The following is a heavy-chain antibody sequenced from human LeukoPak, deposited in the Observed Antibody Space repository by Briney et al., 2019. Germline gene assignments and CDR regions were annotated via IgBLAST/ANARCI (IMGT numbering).Heavy chain of an antibody. D-gene: IGHD1-26*01. V-gene: IGHV3-30*03. CDR2: ISYDGSNK. CDR3: ARGELPAWYRY. CDR1: GFTFSSYG. J-gene: IGHJ4*02. Sequence: GGSLRLSCAASGFTFSSYGMHWVRQAPGKGLEWVAVISYDGSNKYYADSVKGRFTISRDNSKNTLYLQMNSLRAEDTAVYYCARGELPAWYRYWGQGTLVTVSS.